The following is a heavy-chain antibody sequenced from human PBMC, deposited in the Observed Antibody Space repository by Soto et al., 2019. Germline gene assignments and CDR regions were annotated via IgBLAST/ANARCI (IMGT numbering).Heavy chain of an antibody. CDR2: ISYDGSNK. CDR3: ALTRNYYDSSGYYFPSDAFDI. Sequence: GGSLRLSCAASGFTFSSYGMHWVRQAPGKGLEWVAVISYDGSNKYYADSVKGRFTISRDNSKNTLYLQMNSLRAEDTAVYYCALTRNYYDSSGYYFPSDAFDIWGQGTMVTVSS. V-gene: IGHV3-30*03. CDR1: GFTFSSYG. D-gene: IGHD3-22*01. J-gene: IGHJ3*02.